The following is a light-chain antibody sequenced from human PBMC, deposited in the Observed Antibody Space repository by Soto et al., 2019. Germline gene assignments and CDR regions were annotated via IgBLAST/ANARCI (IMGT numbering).Light chain of an antibody. CDR1: QGIRSR. Sequence: DIPMSLSPSAVSASVGDRVTMPGRASQGIRSRLAWDRRNPGKAKKVLIDAASSVESGVPSRLRGSGSGTDFILTISSLKLDEFATYYCQQGYSFPITFGRGTRMEI. J-gene: IGKJ5*01. V-gene: IGKV1D-12*01. CDR3: QQGYSFPIT. CDR2: AAS.